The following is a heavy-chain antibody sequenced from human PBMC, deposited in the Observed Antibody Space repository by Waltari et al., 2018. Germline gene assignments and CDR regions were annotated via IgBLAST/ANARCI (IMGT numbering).Heavy chain of an antibody. J-gene: IGHJ4*02. CDR1: GFPFSSYG. D-gene: IGHD3-10*01. Sequence: QVQLVESGGGVVQPGGSLRLSCAASGFPFSSYGMHWVRQAPGKGLEWVAFIRYDGSNKYYADSVKGRFTISRDNSKNTLYLQMNSLRAEDTAVYYCAKPGWFGELLPFDYWGQGTLVTVSS. V-gene: IGHV3-30*02. CDR3: AKPGWFGELLPFDY. CDR2: IRYDGSNK.